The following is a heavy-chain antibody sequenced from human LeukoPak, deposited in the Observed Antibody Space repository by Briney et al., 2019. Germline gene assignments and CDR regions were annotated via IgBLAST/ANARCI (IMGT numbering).Heavy chain of an antibody. CDR3: ASFDYYDSSGYYYADAFDI. CDR1: GYIFTSYW. Sequence: GESLQISCKGSGYIFTSYWIGWVRQLPGKGLEWMGIIYPGDSDTRYSPSFQGQVTISADKSISTAYLQWSSLKASDTAMYYCASFDYYDSSGYYYADAFDIWGQGTMVTVSS. CDR2: IYPGDSDT. V-gene: IGHV5-51*01. D-gene: IGHD3-22*01. J-gene: IGHJ3*02.